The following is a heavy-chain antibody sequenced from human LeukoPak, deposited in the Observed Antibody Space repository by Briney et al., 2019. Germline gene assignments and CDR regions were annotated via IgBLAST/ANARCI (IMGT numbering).Heavy chain of an antibody. CDR3: ARDRDSSYRRGVFDI. CDR2: ISWNSGSI. V-gene: IGHV3-9*01. J-gene: IGHJ3*02. Sequence: PGGSLRLSCAASGFTFDDYAMHWVRQAPGKGLEWVSGISWNSGSIGYADSVKGRFTISRDNAKNSLYLQMNSLRAEDTAVYYCARDRDSSYRRGVFDIWGQGTMVTVSS. CDR1: GFTFDDYA. D-gene: IGHD6-6*01.